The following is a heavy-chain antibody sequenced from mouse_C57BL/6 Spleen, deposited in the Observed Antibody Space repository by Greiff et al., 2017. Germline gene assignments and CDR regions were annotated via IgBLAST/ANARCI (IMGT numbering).Heavy chain of an antibody. Sequence: VQLQQSGPELVKPGASVKMSCKASGYTFTDYNMHWVKQSHGKSLEWIGYINPNNGGTSYNQKFKGKATLTVNKSSSPAYMALRSLTSEDSAVYYCANGGVALYYYAVGYWGQGATVSVST. V-gene: IGHV1-22*01. D-gene: IGHD1-1*01. CDR2: INPNNGGT. J-gene: IGHJ4*01. CDR3: ANGGVALYYYAVGY. CDR1: GYTFTDYN.